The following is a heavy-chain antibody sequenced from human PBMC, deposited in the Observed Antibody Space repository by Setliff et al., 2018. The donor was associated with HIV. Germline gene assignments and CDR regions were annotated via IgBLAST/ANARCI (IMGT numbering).Heavy chain of an antibody. CDR3: ARDTENVFISGHRYFDY. CDR1: GYTFTDHY. V-gene: IGHV1-2*06. J-gene: IGHJ4*02. Sequence: ASVKVSCKASGYTFTDHYMHWVRQAPGQGLEWMGRITPNSGGTNYARKFQDRVTMTRDTSISTAYMELSRLTSDDTAVYYCARDTENVFISGHRYFDYWGPGTLVTVSA. CDR2: ITPNSGGT. D-gene: IGHD6-19*01.